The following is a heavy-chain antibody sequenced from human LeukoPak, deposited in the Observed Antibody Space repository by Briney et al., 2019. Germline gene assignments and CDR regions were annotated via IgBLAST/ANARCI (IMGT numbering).Heavy chain of an antibody. CDR3: ARDVYSGYGKYFYY. J-gene: IGHJ4*02. CDR2: IIPIFGTA. CDR1: GGTFSSYA. V-gene: IGHV1-69*06. D-gene: IGHD5-12*01. Sequence: SVTVSCTASGGTFSSYAISWVRHGPGQGLEWMGGIIPIFGTANYAQKFQGRVTITSDKSTSTAYMELSSLRSEDTAVYYCARDVYSGYGKYFYYWGQGTLVTVSS.